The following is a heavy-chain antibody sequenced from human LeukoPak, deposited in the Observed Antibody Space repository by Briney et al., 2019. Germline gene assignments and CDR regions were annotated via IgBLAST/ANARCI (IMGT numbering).Heavy chain of an antibody. Sequence: SVKVSCKASGGTFSSYAISWVRQAPGQGLEWMGRIIPIFGTANYTQKFQGRVTITTDESTSTAYMELSSLRSEDTAVYYCARDAPSAGAYWGQGTLVTVSS. V-gene: IGHV1-69*05. CDR1: GGTFSSYA. D-gene: IGHD2-2*01. J-gene: IGHJ4*02. CDR3: ARDAPSAGAY. CDR2: IIPIFGTA.